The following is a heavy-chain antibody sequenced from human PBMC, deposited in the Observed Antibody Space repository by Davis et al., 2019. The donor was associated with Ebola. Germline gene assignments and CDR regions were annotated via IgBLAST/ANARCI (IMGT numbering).Heavy chain of an antibody. J-gene: IGHJ4*02. Sequence: ASVKVSCKASGYTFTDYNIHWMRQAPGQGLEWLGRVILKSGATNYAQKFQGRVTMTRDTSISTAYMELSSLTSDDTAVYFCARGHNYGHDYWGQGTLVTVSS. CDR1: GYTFTDYN. CDR3: ARGHNYGHDY. V-gene: IGHV1-2*06. CDR2: VILKSGAT. D-gene: IGHD5-18*01.